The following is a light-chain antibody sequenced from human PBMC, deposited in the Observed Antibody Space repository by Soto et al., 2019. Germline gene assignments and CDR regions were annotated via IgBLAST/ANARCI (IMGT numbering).Light chain of an antibody. J-gene: IGKJ1*01. CDR3: QQYNSYSWT. CDR1: QGISSW. Sequence: QRTQSPSSLSASVGDRVTITYRASQGISSWLAWYQQKPEKAPKSLIYDASSLESGVPSRFSGSGSGTEFTLTISSLQPDDFATYYCQQYNSYSWTFGQGTKVDIK. V-gene: IGKV1D-16*01. CDR2: DAS.